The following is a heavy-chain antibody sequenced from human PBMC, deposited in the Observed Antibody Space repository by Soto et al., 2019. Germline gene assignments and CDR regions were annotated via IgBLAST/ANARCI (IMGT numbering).Heavy chain of an antibody. CDR3: ARSIEAAGQGCYYYGMDV. D-gene: IGHD6-13*01. V-gene: IGHV4-31*03. Sequence: QVQLQESGPGLVKPSQTLSLTCTVSGGSISSGGYYWSWIRQHPGKGLEWIGYIDYSGSTYYNPSVKRRVTIAVDTSKNQFSLKLSSVTAADTAVYYCARSIEAAGQGCYYYGMDVWGQGTTVTVS. J-gene: IGHJ6*02. CDR2: IDYSGST. CDR1: GGSISSGGYY.